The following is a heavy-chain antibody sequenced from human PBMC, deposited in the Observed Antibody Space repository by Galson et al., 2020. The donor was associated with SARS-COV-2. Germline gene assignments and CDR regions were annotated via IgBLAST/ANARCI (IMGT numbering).Heavy chain of an antibody. Sequence: ASETLSLTCTVSGGSITNYYWSWIRQPPGKGLERIGYVYHNGNTNYRPSLKRRVTISVDTSNNQFSLRMTSVTAADTAVYYCASSHYGSGSYFYWGQGALVTVSS. CDR2: VYHNGNT. V-gene: IGHV4-59*01. J-gene: IGHJ4*02. CDR1: GGSITNYY. CDR3: ASSHYGSGSYFY. D-gene: IGHD3-10*01.